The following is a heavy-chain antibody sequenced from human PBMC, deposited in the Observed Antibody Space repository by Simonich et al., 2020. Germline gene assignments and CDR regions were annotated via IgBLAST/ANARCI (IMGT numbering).Heavy chain of an antibody. D-gene: IGHD1-26*01. CDR3: ARSLGYYYYYYGMDV. CDR1: GGSISSYY. J-gene: IGHJ6*02. CDR2: IYYSGST. V-gene: IGHV4-59*08. Sequence: QVQLQESGPGLVKPSETLSLTCTVSGGSISSYYWSWIRQPPGKGLEWIGYIYYSGSTNYNPSLKSRVTLSVDTSKNQFSLKLSSVTAADTAVYYCARSLGYYYYYYGMDVWGQGTTVTVS.